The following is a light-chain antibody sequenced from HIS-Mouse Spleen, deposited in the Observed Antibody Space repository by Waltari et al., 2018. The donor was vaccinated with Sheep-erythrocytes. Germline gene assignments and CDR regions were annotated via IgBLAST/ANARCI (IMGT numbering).Light chain of an antibody. CDR2: DVS. V-gene: IGLV2-11*01. Sequence: QSALTQPRSVSGSPGQSLTISCTGTRSDVGGYNYVSWYQQHPGKAPKHMIYDVSKRPSGVPDRFSGSKSGNTASLTISGLQAEDEADYYCCSYAGSYNHVFATGTKVTVL. CDR3: CSYAGSYNHV. CDR1: RSDVGGYNY. J-gene: IGLJ1*01.